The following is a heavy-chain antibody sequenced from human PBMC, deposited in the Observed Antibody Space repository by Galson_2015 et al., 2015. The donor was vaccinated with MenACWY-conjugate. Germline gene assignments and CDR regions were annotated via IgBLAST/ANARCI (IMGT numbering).Heavy chain of an antibody. CDR1: GFIFSSYA. CDR2: MRGSGGSR. J-gene: IGHJ2*01. CDR3: AKTYCSRTNCREPNWYFDL. V-gene: IGHV3-23*01. D-gene: IGHD2-2*01. Sequence: SLRLSCAASGFIFSSYAMSWVRQAPGKGLEWVSAMRGSGGSRNYADSVKGRFTISKDNSKNTLYLQMNSLRAEDTAVYYCAKTYCSRTNCREPNWYFDLWGRGTLVTVPS.